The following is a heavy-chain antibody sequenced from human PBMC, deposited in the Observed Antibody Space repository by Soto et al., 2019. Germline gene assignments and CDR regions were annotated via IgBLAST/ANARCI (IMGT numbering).Heavy chain of an antibody. Sequence: QVRLVQSGAEVKRPGASVKVSCRASGYTFVDYALHWVRQAPGQGLEWVGWMNPKTGNIKSSHKFEDRVSITRDTATSTAYMELSGLRSEDTAVYFCTREVVVAENWFDPWGQGTLVTVSS. CDR2: MNPKTGNI. J-gene: IGHJ5*02. V-gene: IGHV1-3*01. CDR1: GYTFVDYA. D-gene: IGHD6-19*01. CDR3: TREVVVAENWFDP.